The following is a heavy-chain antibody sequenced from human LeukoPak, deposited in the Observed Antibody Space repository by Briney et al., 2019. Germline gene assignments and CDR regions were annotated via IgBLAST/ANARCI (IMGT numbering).Heavy chain of an antibody. CDR1: GYXLAELS. D-gene: IGHD5-18*01. CDR3: ATAPRGYSYGYFDY. CDR2: LDPEDGET. Sequence: ASVKVSCKVSGYXLAELSIHWVRQAPGKGLEWLGGLDPEDGETIYAQKFQGRVTMTEDTSTDTAYMELSILRSEDTAVYYCATAPRGYSYGYFDYWGQGTLVTVSS. J-gene: IGHJ4*02. V-gene: IGHV1-24*01.